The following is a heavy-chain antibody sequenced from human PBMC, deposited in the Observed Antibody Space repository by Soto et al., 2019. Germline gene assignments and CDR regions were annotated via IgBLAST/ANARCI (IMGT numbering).Heavy chain of an antibody. CDR2: ISYDGSNK. CDR1: GFTFSSYA. D-gene: IGHD2-21*02. J-gene: IGHJ4*02. V-gene: IGHV3-30-3*01. Sequence: QVQLVESGGGVVQPGRSLRLSCAASGFTFSSYAMHWVRQAPGKGLEWVAVISYDGSNKYYADSVKGRFTISRDNSKNTLYLQMNSLRAEDTAVYYCASLMVTASGLDNWGQGTLVTVSS. CDR3: ASLMVTASGLDN.